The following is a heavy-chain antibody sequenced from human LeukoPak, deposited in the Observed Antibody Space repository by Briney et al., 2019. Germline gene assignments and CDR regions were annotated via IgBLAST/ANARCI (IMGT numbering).Heavy chain of an antibody. CDR3: AREPGAGTYY. CDR1: GGSISTSSYY. D-gene: IGHD6-13*01. Sequence: PSETLSLTCTVSGGSISTSSYYWGWIRQPPGKGLEWIGNIYYSGSTYYNPSLRSRVTISVDTSKNQFSLKLSSVTAADTAVYYCAREPGAGTYYCGQGTLVTVSS. J-gene: IGHJ4*02. V-gene: IGHV4-39*07. CDR2: IYYSGST.